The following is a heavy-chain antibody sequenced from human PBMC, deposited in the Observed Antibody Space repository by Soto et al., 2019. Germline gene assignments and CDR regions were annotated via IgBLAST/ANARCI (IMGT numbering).Heavy chain of an antibody. J-gene: IGHJ3*02. CDR2: ISSSGDSA. D-gene: IGHD4-17*01. CDR1: GFIFSTYA. CDR3: AHPRGYGVFDAVDI. Sequence: GGSLRRSCAASGFIFSTYAMNWVRPAPGKGLEWVSAISSSGDSAYYAESVRGRFTISRDNSINTLYLQMRSLRPEDTAVYYCAHPRGYGVFDAVDIWGQGTMVTVSS. V-gene: IGHV3-23*01.